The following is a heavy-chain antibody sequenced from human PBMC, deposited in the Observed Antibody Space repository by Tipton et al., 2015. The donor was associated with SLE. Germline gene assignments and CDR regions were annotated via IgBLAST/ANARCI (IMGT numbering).Heavy chain of an antibody. CDR3: ATWRGYDFWTGYSPSYFDY. V-gene: IGHV4-39*07. J-gene: IGHJ4*02. CDR1: GGSISSSSYY. Sequence: TLSLTCTVSGGSISSSSYYWGWIRQPPGKGLEWIGSIYYSGSTYYNPSLKSRVTISVDTSKNQFSLKLSSVTAADTAVYYCATWRGYDFWTGYSPSYFDYWGQGTLVPVSS. CDR2: IYYSGST. D-gene: IGHD3-3*01.